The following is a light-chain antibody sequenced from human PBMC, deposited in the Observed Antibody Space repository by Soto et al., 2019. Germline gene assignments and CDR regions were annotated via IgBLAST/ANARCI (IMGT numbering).Light chain of an antibody. J-gene: IGKJ5*01. CDR1: QSVSSSY. CDR2: GAS. Sequence: DIVLTQSPGTLSLSPGERATLSCRASQSVSSSYLAWYQQKPGQAPRLLIYGASSRATGIPDRFSGSGSGTDFTLTISRLEPEDFAVYYCQQYGSSSGITFGQGTRLENK. V-gene: IGKV3-20*01. CDR3: QQYGSSSGIT.